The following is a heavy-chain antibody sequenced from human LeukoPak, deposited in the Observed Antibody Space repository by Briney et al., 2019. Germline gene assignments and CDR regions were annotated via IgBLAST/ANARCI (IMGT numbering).Heavy chain of an antibody. J-gene: IGHJ5*02. CDR2: TYYRSKWYN. V-gene: IGHV6-1*01. Sequence: SQTLSLTCAISGDSVSSNSAAWNWIRQSPSRGLEWLGRTYYRSKWYNDYAVSVKSRITINPDTSKNQFSLQLNSVTPEDTAVYYCASYTVRGENNWFDPWGQGTLVTISS. D-gene: IGHD3-10*01. CDR3: ASYTVRGENNWFDP. CDR1: GDSVSSNSAA.